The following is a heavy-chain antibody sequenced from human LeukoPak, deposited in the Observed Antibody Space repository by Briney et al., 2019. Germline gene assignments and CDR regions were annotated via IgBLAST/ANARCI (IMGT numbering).Heavy chain of an antibody. D-gene: IGHD6-19*01. CDR1: GGSFSGYY. CDR3: ASSGWSKFDY. J-gene: IGHJ4*02. CDR2: INHSGGT. Sequence: PSETLSLTCAVYGGSFSGYYWSWIRQPPGKGLEWIGEINHSGGTNYNPSLKSRVTISVDTSKNQFSLKLSSVTAADTAVYYCASSGWSKFDYWGQGTLVTVSS. V-gene: IGHV4-34*01.